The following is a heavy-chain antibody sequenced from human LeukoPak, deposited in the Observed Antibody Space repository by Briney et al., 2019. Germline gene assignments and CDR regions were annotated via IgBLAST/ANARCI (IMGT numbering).Heavy chain of an antibody. J-gene: IGHJ4*02. V-gene: IGHV3-53*04. CDR2: IYSGGST. CDR1: GFTVSSNY. D-gene: IGHD1-26*01. CDR3: AIVRWAAFEY. Sequence: GGSLRLSCAASGFTVSSNYMSWVRQAPVKVLEWVSIIYSGGSTYYADSVKGRFTISRHNSKNTLYLQMNSLRAEDTAVYYCAIVRWAAFEYWGQGTLVTVSS.